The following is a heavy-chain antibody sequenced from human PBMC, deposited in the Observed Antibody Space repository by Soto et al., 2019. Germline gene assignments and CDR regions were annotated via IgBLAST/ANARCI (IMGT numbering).Heavy chain of an antibody. CDR1: GGSISSGGYY. J-gene: IGHJ5*02. Sequence: PSETLSLTCTVSGGSISSGGYYWSWIRQHPGKGLEWIGYIYYSGSTYYNPSLKSRVTISVDTSKNQFSLKLSSVTAADTAVYYCARAYSGSPEPWFDPWGQGTLVTVSS. D-gene: IGHD5-12*01. V-gene: IGHV4-31*03. CDR3: ARAYSGSPEPWFDP. CDR2: IYYSGST.